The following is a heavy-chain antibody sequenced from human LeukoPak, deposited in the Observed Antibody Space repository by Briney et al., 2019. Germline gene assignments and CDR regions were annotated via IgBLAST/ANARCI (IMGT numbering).Heavy chain of an antibody. CDR3: ASGGEKVD. CDR1: GYTFTDQY. Sequence: ASVKVSCKVSGYTFTDQYIHWVRQAPGKGLEWMGLLDPENGETTYAEKFQGKVSMTADPSTDTAYMEVPSLRSGDTAVYYCASGGEKVDWGQGTLVTVSS. V-gene: IGHV1-69-2*01. CDR2: LDPENGET. D-gene: IGHD1-26*01. J-gene: IGHJ4*02.